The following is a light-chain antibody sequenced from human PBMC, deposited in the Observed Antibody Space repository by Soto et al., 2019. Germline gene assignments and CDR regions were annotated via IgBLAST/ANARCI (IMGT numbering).Light chain of an antibody. CDR3: QTWGTGFQF. CDR2: SNN. Sequence: QSVLTQPPSASGTPGQRVTISCSGSSSNIGSNYVYWYQQLPGTAPKLLIYSNNQRPSGVPDRFSGSKSGTSASLAISGLRSEDEADYYCQTWGTGFQFFGGGTKVTVL. CDR1: SSNIGSNY. J-gene: IGLJ2*01. V-gene: IGLV1-47*02.